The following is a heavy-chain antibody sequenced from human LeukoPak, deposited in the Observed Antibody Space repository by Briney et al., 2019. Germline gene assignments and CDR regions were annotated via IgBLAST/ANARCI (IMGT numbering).Heavy chain of an antibody. Sequence: SETLSLTCTVSGYSISNGYYWGWIRQPPGKGLEWVGSIYHRGSTYYNPSLRSRVTISLDRSKKKFSLRLTSVTAADTAVYFCARGAEYYAIWRGYAGYSDYWGQGIPVTVSS. CDR3: ARGAEYYAIWRGYAGYSDY. D-gene: IGHD3-3*01. V-gene: IGHV4-38-2*02. J-gene: IGHJ4*02. CDR1: GYSISNGYY. CDR2: IYHRGST.